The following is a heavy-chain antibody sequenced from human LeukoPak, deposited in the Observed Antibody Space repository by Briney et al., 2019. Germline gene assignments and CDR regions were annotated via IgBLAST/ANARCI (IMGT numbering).Heavy chain of an antibody. Sequence: SETLSLTCAVSGGSISCCNWWSWVSQPPGQGLEWIGEIYRSGSTNYNPSLKSRVTISIDKSKNQFSLKLRSVTAADTAVYYCARGRYGWLPFDYWGQGTQVTVSS. CDR3: ARGRYGWLPFDY. V-gene: IGHV4-4*02. CDR2: IYRSGST. D-gene: IGHD3-16*01. CDR1: GGSISCCNW. J-gene: IGHJ4*02.